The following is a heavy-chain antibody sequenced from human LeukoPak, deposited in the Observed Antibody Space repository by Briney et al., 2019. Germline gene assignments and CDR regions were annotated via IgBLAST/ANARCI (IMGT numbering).Heavy chain of an antibody. Sequence: GGSLRLSCAASGFTFSSYWMTWVRQAPGKGLEWVANIKQDASERYYVDSVKGRFTISRDNAKNSLYLQMNSLRAEDTAVYYCAGDTAGYSSSWYYYYGMDVWGRGTTVSVSS. CDR2: IKQDASER. V-gene: IGHV3-7*01. J-gene: IGHJ6*02. CDR1: GFTFSSYW. CDR3: AGDTAGYSSSWYYYYGMDV. D-gene: IGHD6-13*01.